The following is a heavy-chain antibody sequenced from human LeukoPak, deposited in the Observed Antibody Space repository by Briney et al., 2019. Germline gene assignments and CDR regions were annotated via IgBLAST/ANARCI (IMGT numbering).Heavy chain of an antibody. J-gene: IGHJ4*02. CDR2: IYSGGST. D-gene: IGHD3-16*01. Sequence: GGSLRLSCAASGFTVSSNYMSWVRQAPGKGLEWVSVIYSGGSTYYADSVKGRFTISRDNAKNSLYLQMNSLRAEDTAVYYCARISEITVPFDYWGQGTLVTVSS. V-gene: IGHV3-53*01. CDR1: GFTVSSNY. CDR3: ARISEITVPFDY.